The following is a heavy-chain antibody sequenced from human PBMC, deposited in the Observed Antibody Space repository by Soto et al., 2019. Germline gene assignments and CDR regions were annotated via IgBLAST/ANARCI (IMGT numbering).Heavy chain of an antibody. J-gene: IGHJ4*02. CDR3: ARVEASSYYYDSSGFDY. CDR1: GYTFTSYG. V-gene: IGHV1-18*01. D-gene: IGHD3-22*01. CDR2: ISAYNGNT. Sequence: QVQLVQSGAEVKKPGASVKVSCKASGYTFTSYGIIWVRQAPGQGLDWMGWISAYNGNTNYAQKLQGRVNMTTDTATSTAYMEMRSVRSDGTAVYYYARVEASSYYYDSSGFDYWGQGTLVTVSS.